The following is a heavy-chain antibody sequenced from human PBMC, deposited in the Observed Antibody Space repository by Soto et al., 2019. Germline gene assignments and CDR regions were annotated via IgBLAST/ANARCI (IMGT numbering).Heavy chain of an antibody. D-gene: IGHD6-19*01. J-gene: IGHJ3*02. CDR3: ATRILGYSSGWGAFDI. V-gene: IGHV4-59*01. Sequence: SESLSLTCTVSGGSISSYYWSWIRQPPGKGLEWIGYIYYSGSTNYNPSLKSRVTISVDTSKNQFSLKLSSVTAADTAVYYCATRILGYSSGWGAFDIWGQGTMVTVSS. CDR2: IYYSGST. CDR1: GGSISSYY.